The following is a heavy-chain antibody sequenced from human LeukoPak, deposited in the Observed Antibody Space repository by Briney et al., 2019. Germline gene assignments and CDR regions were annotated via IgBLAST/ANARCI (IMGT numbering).Heavy chain of an antibody. V-gene: IGHV4-59*01. CDR1: GGSISSYY. J-gene: IGHJ4*02. D-gene: IGHD6-19*01. CDR3: ARGRIAVAGTKNYFDY. Sequence: PSETLSLTCTVSGGSISSYYWSWIRQPPGKGLEWIGDIYYSGSTNYNPSPKSRVTISVDTSKNQFSLKLSSVTAADTAVYYCARGRIAVAGTKNYFDYWGQGTLVTVSS. CDR2: IYYSGST.